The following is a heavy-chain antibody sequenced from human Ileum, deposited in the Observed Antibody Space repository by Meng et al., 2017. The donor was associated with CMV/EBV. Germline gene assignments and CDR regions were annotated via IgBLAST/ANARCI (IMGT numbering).Heavy chain of an antibody. J-gene: IGHJ4*02. CDR2: IIPQRGVT. D-gene: IGHD2-2*01. CDR1: AYPFNDYH. Sequence: QVQLVQSGAEVKEPGASAKISCKASAYPFNDYHMHWVRQAPGQGLEWMGWIIPQRGVTKYAQKFQGRVTVTSDTSISTVYMELSSLRSDDTAVYYCARIYGRACDRTSCFFDYWGQGTLVTVSS. V-gene: IGHV1-2*02. CDR3: ARIYGRACDRTSCFFDY.